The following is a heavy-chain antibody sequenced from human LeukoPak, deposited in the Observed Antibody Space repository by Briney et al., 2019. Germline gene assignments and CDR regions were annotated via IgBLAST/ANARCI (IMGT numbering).Heavy chain of an antibody. Sequence: TGGSLRLSCVACGFTLSRYWMHWVRDARGKGVVWVSRINRDGSTTIYADSVKGRLTICRENEKNSVYVKMNSLRAADTAVYYCARDRPVVCSSTSCYPRFDYWGQGTLVTVSS. CDR1: GFTLSRYW. CDR3: ARDRPVVCSSTSCYPRFDY. V-gene: IGHV3-74*01. CDR2: INRDGSTT. D-gene: IGHD2-2*01. J-gene: IGHJ4*02.